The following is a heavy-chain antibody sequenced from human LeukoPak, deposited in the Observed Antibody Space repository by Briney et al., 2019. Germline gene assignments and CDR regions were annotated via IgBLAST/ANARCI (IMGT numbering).Heavy chain of an antibody. CDR1: GGTFSSYA. Sequence: ASVNVSCKASGGTFSSYAISWVRQAPGQGLEWMGGIIPIFGTANYAQKFQGRVTITADESTSTAYMELSSLRSEDTAVYYCARDSVRRGISGWFDPWGQGTLVTVSS. D-gene: IGHD3-16*01. V-gene: IGHV1-69*13. CDR2: IIPIFGTA. CDR3: ARDSVRRGISGWFDP. J-gene: IGHJ5*02.